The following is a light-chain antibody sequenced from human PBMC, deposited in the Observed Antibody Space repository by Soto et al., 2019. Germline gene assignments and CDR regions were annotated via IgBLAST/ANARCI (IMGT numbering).Light chain of an antibody. J-gene: IGKJ1*01. CDR1: QSVSTR. Sequence: DIQMTQSPSTLSASVGDRVTITCRASQSVSTRLAWYQQKPGKAPKLLIYDASSLQTGVPSRFSGSGSGAEFDLTISSLQPDDFATYYCQQYQSYSETFGHGTKVEIK. CDR2: DAS. CDR3: QQYQSYSET. V-gene: IGKV1-5*01.